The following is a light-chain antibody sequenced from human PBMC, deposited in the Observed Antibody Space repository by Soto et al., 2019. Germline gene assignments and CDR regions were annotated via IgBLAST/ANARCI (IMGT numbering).Light chain of an antibody. V-gene: IGLV2-14*01. CDR2: DVS. J-gene: IGLJ2*01. CDR1: SSDVGAYNY. CDR3: SSYPSSSTLV. Sequence: QSALTQPASVSGSPGQSMTISCTGTSSDVGAYNYVSWYQQHPGKAPKLMIYDVSNRPSGVSNRFSGSKSGNTASLTISGLEAEDEADYYCSSYPSSSTLVFGGGTKLTVL.